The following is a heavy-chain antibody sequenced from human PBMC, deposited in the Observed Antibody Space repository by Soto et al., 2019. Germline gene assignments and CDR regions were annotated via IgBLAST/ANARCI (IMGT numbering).Heavy chain of an antibody. CDR3: ARGTLFCGCDCYFGP. CDR1: GTTFSSYG. V-gene: IGHV1-69*06. D-gene: IGHD2-21*02. J-gene: IGHJ5*02. Sequence: QVQLVQSGAELKKPGSSVNVSCKASGTTFSSYGFNWVRQAPGQGLEWMGGIIPVLGTINYAQKFQGRVTMTADKSTSTVYMDLSSLRSEDTAVYYCARGTLFCGCDCYFGPRGLGTLGTVSS. CDR2: IIPVLGTI.